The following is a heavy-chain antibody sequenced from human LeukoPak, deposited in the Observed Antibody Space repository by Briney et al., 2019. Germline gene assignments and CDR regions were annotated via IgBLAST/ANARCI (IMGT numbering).Heavy chain of an antibody. J-gene: IGHJ4*02. Sequence: ASAKASCKASGYTFTSYGISWVRQAPGQGLEWMGWISAYNGNTNYAQKLQGRVTMTTDTSTSTAYMELRSLRSDDTAVYYCARGSHYYDSSGYSNWGQGTLVTVSS. CDR3: ARGSHYYDSSGYSN. CDR2: ISAYNGNT. D-gene: IGHD3-22*01. CDR1: GYTFTSYG. V-gene: IGHV1-18*01.